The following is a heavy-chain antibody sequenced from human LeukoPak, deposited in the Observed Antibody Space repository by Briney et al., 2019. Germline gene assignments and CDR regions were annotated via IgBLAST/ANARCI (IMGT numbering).Heavy chain of an antibody. CDR1: GFTFSSYG. CDR2: IWYDGSNK. D-gene: IGHD3-3*01. Sequence: GGSLRLSCAASGFTFSSYGMHWVRQAPGKGLEWVAVIWYDGSNKYYADSVKGRFTISRDNSKNTLYLQMNSLRAEDTAVYYCAGLGAVRDYYYGMDVWGQGTTVTVSS. V-gene: IGHV3-33*01. J-gene: IGHJ6*02. CDR3: AGLGAVRDYYYGMDV.